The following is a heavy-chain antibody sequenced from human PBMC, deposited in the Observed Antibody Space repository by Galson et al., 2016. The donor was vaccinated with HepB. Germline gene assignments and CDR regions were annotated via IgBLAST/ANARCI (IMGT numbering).Heavy chain of an antibody. J-gene: IGHJ5*02. CDR3: ARDPGWQYRGSGSYLGWFEP. CDR2: TFYRSKWHN. D-gene: IGHD1-26*01. Sequence: CAISGDSVSSNSAAWNWIRQSPSRGLEWLGRTFYRSKWHNEYAVSVQSRISIKSDTSKNQFSLQLNSVSPEDTAVYYCARDPGWQYRGSGSYLGWFEPWGQGTLVTVSS. V-gene: IGHV6-1*01. CDR1: GDSVSSNSAA.